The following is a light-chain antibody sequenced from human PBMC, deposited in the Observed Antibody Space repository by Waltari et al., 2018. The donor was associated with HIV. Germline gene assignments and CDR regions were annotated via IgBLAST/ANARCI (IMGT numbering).Light chain of an antibody. J-gene: IGLJ1*01. V-gene: IGLV2-14*01. Sequence: QSALTQPASVSGSPGQSITISCTATTSDVGGYQYVSCYQQHPGKAPKLMIYEVTNRPPGVSFRFSGSKSGNTASLTISGLQAEDEADYFCTSYTSRNTRVFGTGTKVTVL. CDR1: TSDVGGYQY. CDR3: TSYTSRNTRV. CDR2: EVT.